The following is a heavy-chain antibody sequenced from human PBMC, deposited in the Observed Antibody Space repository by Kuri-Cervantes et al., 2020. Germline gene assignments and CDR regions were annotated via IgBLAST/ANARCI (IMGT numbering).Heavy chain of an antibody. CDR2: ISSSSSYI. J-gene: IGHJ4*02. CDR3: AKRGISSVGATINLDH. D-gene: IGHD1-26*01. V-gene: IGHV3-21*04. Sequence: GGSLRLSCAASGIMFNNYVMSWVRQAPGKGLEWVSSISSSSSYIYYADSVKGRFTISRDNAKNSLYLQMNSLRAEDTAVYYCAKRGISSVGATINLDHWGQGTLVTVSS. CDR1: GIMFNNYV.